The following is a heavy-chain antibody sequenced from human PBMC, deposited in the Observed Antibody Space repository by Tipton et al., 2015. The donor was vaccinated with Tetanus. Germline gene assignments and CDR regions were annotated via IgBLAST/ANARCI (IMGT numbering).Heavy chain of an antibody. CDR3: ARGTWLYTSTYHRHWLDP. Sequence: SLRLSCAASGFTFSSYGMHWVRQAPGKGLEWVAVISYDGGNKYYADSVKGRFTISRDNSKNTLYLQMNSLRAKDTAVYYCARGTWLYTSTYHRHWLDPWGQGTLVTVSS. D-gene: IGHD6-13*01. CDR2: ISYDGGNK. V-gene: IGHV3-30*03. CDR1: GFTFSSYG. J-gene: IGHJ5*02.